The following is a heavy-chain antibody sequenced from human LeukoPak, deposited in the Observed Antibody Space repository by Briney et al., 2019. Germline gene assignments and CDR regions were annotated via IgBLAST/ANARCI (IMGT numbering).Heavy chain of an antibody. Sequence: GESLKISCEGFGYTFTNYWIRWVRQIPGKGLEWMGVIYPGDSRTRYSPSFQGQVTISADKSINTAYLQWSSLKASDTAIDYCACRDLSSTWSWPWGQGTLVTVSS. CDR1: GYTFTNYW. J-gene: IGHJ5*02. CDR2: IYPGDSRT. V-gene: IGHV5-51*01. CDR3: ACRDLSSTWSWP. D-gene: IGHD6-13*01.